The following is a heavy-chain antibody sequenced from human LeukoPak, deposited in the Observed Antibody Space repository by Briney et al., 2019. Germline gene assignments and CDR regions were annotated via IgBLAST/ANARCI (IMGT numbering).Heavy chain of an antibody. V-gene: IGHV3-23*01. Sequence: ETLSLTCTVSGGSISSYYWSWVRQAPGKGLEWVSAISGSGGSTYYADSVKGRFTISRDNSKNTLYLQMNSLRAEDTAVYYCAKDLRSLVGATDYWGQGTLVTVSS. CDR2: ISGSGGST. CDR3: AKDLRSLVGATDY. D-gene: IGHD1-26*01. J-gene: IGHJ4*02. CDR1: GGSISSYY.